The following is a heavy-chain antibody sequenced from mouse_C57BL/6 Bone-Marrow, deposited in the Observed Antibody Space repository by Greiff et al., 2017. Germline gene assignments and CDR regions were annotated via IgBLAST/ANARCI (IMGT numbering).Heavy chain of an antibody. CDR2: IDPSDRET. V-gene: IGHV1-52*01. CDR3: ARYYKWSVRPLDY. CDR1: GYTFTSYW. Sequence: VQLKESGAELVRPGSSVKLSCKASGYTFTSYWMHWVKQRPIQGLEWIGNIDPSDRETHYNQKFKDKATLTVDKSSSTAYMQRSSLTSEDSAVYYCARYYKWSVRPLDYWGQGTTLTVSS. J-gene: IGHJ2*01. D-gene: IGHD1-3*01.